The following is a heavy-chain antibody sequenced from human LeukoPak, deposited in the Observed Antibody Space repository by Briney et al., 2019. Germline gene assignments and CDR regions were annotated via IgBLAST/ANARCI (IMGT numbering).Heavy chain of an antibody. D-gene: IGHD7-27*01. CDR1: GGSFRGYY. V-gene: IGHV4-34*01. Sequence: PSETLSLTCAVYGGSFRGYYWSWIRQPPGKGLEWIGEIHYTGATNYKPSLKSRVTISGDPSKNQFSLRVSSVTAADTAAYYCARGVLGPYYFDLWGRGTLVTVSS. CDR2: IHYTGAT. J-gene: IGHJ2*01. CDR3: ARGVLGPYYFDL.